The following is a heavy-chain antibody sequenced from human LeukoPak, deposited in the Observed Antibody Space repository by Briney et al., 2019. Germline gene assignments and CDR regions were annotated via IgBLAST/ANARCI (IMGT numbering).Heavy chain of an antibody. Sequence: GGSLRLSCAASRFTFSSYSMNWVRQAPGRGVGWVSSISSSGSYIYYADSVRGRFSISRDNAKNSLYLQMNSLRAEDTAVYYCARGSSSIAAAPGIWGQGTMVTVSS. CDR2: ISSSGSYI. V-gene: IGHV3-21*01. CDR1: RFTFSSYS. D-gene: IGHD6-13*01. CDR3: ARGSSSIAAAPGI. J-gene: IGHJ3*02.